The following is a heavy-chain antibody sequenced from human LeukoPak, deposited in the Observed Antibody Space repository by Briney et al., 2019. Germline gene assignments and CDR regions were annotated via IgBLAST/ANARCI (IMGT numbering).Heavy chain of an antibody. V-gene: IGHV4-61*02. D-gene: IGHD5-18*01. J-gene: IGHJ4*02. CDR1: GGSISSGSYY. CDR2: IYTSGSA. Sequence: SETLSLTCTVSGGSISSGSYYWSWIRQPAGKGLEWIGRIYTSGSAYYTPSLKSRVTMSVDTSKSQFSLKLSSVTAADTAVYYCASLGYSYGFWGQGTLVTVSS. CDR3: ASLGYSYGF.